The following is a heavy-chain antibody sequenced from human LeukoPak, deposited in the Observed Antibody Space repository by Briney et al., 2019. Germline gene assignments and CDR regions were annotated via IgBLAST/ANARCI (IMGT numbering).Heavy chain of an antibody. D-gene: IGHD2-2*02. CDR3: AREGGYCNSGYCYISLDY. CDR2: IYSSGTT. Sequence: SETLSLTCTISGGSLSPYYWNWIRQPAGRGLEWIGRIYSSGTTNYNPSLRSRVSMSVDTSKNQFSLKLSSVIAADTAVYYCAREGGYCNSGYCYISLDYWGQGALLTVSS. J-gene: IGHJ4*02. V-gene: IGHV4-4*07. CDR1: GGSLSPYY.